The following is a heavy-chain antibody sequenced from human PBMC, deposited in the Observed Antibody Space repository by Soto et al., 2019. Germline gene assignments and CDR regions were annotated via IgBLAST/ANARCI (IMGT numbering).Heavy chain of an antibody. Sequence: SETLSLTCAVSGGSISSGGYSWSWFRQPPGKGLEWIGYIYHSGSTYYNPSLKSRVTISVDRSKNQFSLKLSSVTAADTAVYYCARARANWGLYGMDVWGQGTTVT. CDR3: ARARANWGLYGMDV. J-gene: IGHJ6*02. D-gene: IGHD7-27*01. V-gene: IGHV4-30-2*01. CDR2: IYHSGST. CDR1: GGSISSGGYS.